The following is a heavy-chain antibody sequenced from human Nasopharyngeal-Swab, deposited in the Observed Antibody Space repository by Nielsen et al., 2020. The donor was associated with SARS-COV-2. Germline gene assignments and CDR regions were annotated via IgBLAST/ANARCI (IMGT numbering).Heavy chain of an antibody. CDR3: ANMPIDY. D-gene: IGHD2-2*01. V-gene: IGHV3-23*01. CDR2: ISGSGGST. CDR1: GFTFSSYA. Sequence: GESLKISCAASGFTFSSYAMSWVRQAPGEGLEWVSAISGSGGSTYYADSVKGRFTISRDNSKNTLYLQMNSLRAEDTAVYYCANMPIDYWGQGTLVTVSS. J-gene: IGHJ4*02.